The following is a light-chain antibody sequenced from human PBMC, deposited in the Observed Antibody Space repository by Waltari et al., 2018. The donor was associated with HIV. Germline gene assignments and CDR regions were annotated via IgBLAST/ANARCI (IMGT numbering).Light chain of an antibody. CDR2: ERN. CDR1: RVAEKI. CDR3: QVWDNDIVV. Sequence: YEVSQSPALSVSAGQRVTISCFGERVAEKIPSWYQQKPGQSPLLIIDERNRRPSWIPDRFAASKAGDTVTLTVSGTQPGDEADYFCQVWDNDIVVFGGGTGLTVL. J-gene: IGLJ2*01. V-gene: IGLV3-1*01.